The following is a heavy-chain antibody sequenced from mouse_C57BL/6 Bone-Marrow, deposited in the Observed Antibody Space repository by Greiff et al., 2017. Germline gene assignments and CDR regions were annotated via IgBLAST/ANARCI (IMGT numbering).Heavy chain of an antibody. Sequence: QVHVKQPGAELVRPGSSVKLSCKASGYTFTSYWMHWVKQRPIQGLEWIGNIDPSDSETHYNQKFKDKATLTVDKSSSTAYMQLSSLTSEDSAVYYCARWNWDGTYWGQGTTRTVSS. V-gene: IGHV1-52*01. CDR2: IDPSDSET. J-gene: IGHJ2*01. CDR1: GYTFTSYW. D-gene: IGHD4-1*01. CDR3: ARWNWDGTY.